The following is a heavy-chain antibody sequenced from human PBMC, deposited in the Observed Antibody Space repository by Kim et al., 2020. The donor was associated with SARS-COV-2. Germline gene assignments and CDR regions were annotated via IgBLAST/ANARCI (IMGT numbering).Heavy chain of an antibody. Sequence: YNAEPVKGRFTISTDNAKKSLYLQMNSRRDEDTAVYYCARDDESVWYYVYWGQGTLVTVSS. D-gene: IGHD1-7*01. CDR3: ARDDESVWYYVY. V-gene: IGHV3-48*02. J-gene: IGHJ4*02.